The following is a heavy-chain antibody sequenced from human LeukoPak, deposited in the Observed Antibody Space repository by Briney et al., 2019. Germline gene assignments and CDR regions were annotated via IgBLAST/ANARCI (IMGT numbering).Heavy chain of an antibody. D-gene: IGHD6-13*01. CDR1: GYTFTNYD. Sequence: ASVKVSCKASGYTFTNYDINWVRQATGQGLEWMGWMNPNSGNTGYAQKLQGRVTMTTDTSTSTAYMELRSLRSDDTAVYYCATIAAASDYYYYGMDVWGQGTTVTVSS. CDR3: ATIAAASDYYYYGMDV. V-gene: IGHV1-8*01. CDR2: MNPNSGNT. J-gene: IGHJ6*02.